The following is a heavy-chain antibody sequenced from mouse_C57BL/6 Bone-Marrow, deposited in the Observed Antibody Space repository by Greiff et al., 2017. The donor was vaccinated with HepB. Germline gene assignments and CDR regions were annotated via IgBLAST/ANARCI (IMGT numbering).Heavy chain of an antibody. CDR3: AKSSVHYGISPYYYAMDY. CDR1: GYAFTNYL. J-gene: IGHJ4*01. CDR2: INPGSGGT. D-gene: IGHD1-1*01. V-gene: IGHV1-54*01. Sequence: QVQLQQSGAELVRPGTSVKVSCKASGYAFTNYLIEWVKQRPGQGLEWIGVINPGSGGTNYNEKFKGKATLTADKSSSTAYMQLSSLTSEDSSVYFCAKSSVHYGISPYYYAMDYWGQGTSVTVSS.